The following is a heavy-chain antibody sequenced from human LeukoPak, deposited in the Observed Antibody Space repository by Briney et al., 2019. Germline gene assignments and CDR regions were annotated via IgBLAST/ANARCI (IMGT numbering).Heavy chain of an antibody. D-gene: IGHD6-13*01. J-gene: IGHJ5*02. CDR1: GYTFTNYW. CDR3: ARSRSNSWAGFDP. V-gene: IGHV5-51*01. Sequence: GESLKISCKASGYTFTNYWIVWVRQMPGKGLEWMGIIYPGGSDTIYSPSFQGQVTISAVKSISTAYLQWSSLKASDTAMYYCARSRSNSWAGFDPWGQGTLVTVSS. CDR2: IYPGGSDT.